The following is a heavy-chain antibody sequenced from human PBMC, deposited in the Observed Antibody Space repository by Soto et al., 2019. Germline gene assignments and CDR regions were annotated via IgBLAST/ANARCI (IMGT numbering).Heavy chain of an antibody. CDR2: IYWDDDK. V-gene: IGHV2-5*02. J-gene: IGHJ3*02. CDR1: GFSLSTTGVA. CDR3: AHSPYSSSWYGDAFDI. D-gene: IGHD6-13*01. Sequence: QITLKESGPTLVKPAQTLTLTCTFSGFSLSTTGVAVGWIRQPPGKALEWLALIYWDDDKRYSPSLKSRLTITKDTSESQVVLRMTNMDPVDTATYYCAHSPYSSSWYGDAFDIWGQGTMVTVSS.